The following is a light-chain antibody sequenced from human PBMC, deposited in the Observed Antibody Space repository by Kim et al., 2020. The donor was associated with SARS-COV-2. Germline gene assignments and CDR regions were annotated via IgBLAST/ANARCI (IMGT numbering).Light chain of an antibody. V-gene: IGLV2-14*03. CDR3: SSYTSSSTNV. CDR1: SSDVGGYNC. J-gene: IGLJ1*01. CDR2: DVS. Sequence: GQSITISCTGTSSDVGGYNCVSWYQQHPGKAPKLMIYDVSNRPSGVSNRFSGSKSGNTASLTISGLQAEDEADYYCSSYTSSSTNVFGTGTKVTVL.